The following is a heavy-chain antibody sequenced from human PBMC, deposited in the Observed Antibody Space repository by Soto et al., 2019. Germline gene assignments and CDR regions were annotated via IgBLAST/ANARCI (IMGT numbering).Heavy chain of an antibody. V-gene: IGHV4-4*07. CDR1: GGSISSYY. J-gene: IGHJ4*02. CDR3: ARVSDDSSGYSNNYFDY. D-gene: IGHD3-22*01. Sequence: PSETLSLTCTVSGGSISSYYRSWIRQPAGKGLEWIGRIYTSGSTNYNPSLKSRVTMSVDTSKNQFSLKLSSVTAADTAVYYCARVSDDSSGYSNNYFDYWGQGTLVTVSS. CDR2: IYTSGST.